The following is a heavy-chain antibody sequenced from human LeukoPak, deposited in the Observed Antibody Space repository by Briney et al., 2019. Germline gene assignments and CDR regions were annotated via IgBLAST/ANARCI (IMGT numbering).Heavy chain of an antibody. CDR2: MNPNSGYT. J-gene: IGHJ4*02. CDR3: ARESPQRSIVLPAD. D-gene: IGHD2-2*01. CDR1: GYTFTSYD. V-gene: IGHV1-8*01. Sequence: ASVKVSCKASGYTFTSYDINWVRQATGQGLEWMGWMNPNSGYTVYAQKFLGRITMTRNTSISTAYMELSSLRSEDTAVYYCARESPQRSIVLPADWGQGTLVTVSS.